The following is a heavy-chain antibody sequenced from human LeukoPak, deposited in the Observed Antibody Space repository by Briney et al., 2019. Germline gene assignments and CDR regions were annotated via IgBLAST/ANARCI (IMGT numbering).Heavy chain of an antibody. CDR3: ARRHRRGAYTYGVDY. V-gene: IGHV5-51*01. D-gene: IGHD5-18*01. J-gene: IGHJ4*02. Sequence: GASLQISCKGSGYSFTNYWIACVRQMPGKGLEWMGIIFPGDSHTRYSPSFQGQVTISADKSISTAYLQWNSLKASDTAMYYCARRHRRGAYTYGVDYWGQGTPVTVSS. CDR2: IFPGDSHT. CDR1: GYSFTNYW.